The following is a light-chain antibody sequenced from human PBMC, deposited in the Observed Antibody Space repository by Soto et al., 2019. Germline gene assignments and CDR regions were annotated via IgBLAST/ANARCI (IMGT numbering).Light chain of an antibody. V-gene: IGKV3-15*01. CDR2: GAS. CDR3: PQYNSWPPMA. J-gene: IGKJ1*01. CDR1: QSVSSN. Sequence: EIVMTQSPATLSVSPGERATLSCRASQSVSSNLAWYQQKPGQATRLLIYGASTGATGIPARFSGSGSGTEFTLTISNLQSEDFAIYYCPQYNSWPPMAFGQGTKVEIK.